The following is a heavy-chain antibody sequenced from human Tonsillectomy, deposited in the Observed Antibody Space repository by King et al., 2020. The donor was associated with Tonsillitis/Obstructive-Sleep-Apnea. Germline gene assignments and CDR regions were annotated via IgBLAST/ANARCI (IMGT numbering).Heavy chain of an antibody. D-gene: IGHD2-2*02. J-gene: IGHJ1*01. CDR2: ISSSSSYT. CDR1: GFTFSDYY. CDR3: ARDFREYCSRPGCYMAEYFQH. V-gene: IGHV3-11*05. Sequence: HVQLVESGGGLVKPGGSLRLSCAASGFTFSDYYMSWIRQAPGKGLEWVSYISSSSSYTNYADSVKGRFTISRDNAKNSLYLQMNSLRAEDTAVYYCARDFREYCSRPGCYMAEYFQHWGQGTRVTVSS.